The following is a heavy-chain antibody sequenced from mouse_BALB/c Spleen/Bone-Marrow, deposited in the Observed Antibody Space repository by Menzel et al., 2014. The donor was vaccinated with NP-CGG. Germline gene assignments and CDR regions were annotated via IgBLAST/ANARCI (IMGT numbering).Heavy chain of an antibody. CDR1: GYAFTNYL. J-gene: IGHJ3*01. CDR3: ARELGVFAY. Sequence: QVTLKECGAELVRPGTSVKVSCKASGYAFTNYLIEWVKQRPGQGLEWIGVINPGSGGTNYNEKFKGKATLTADKSSSTAYMQLSSLTSDDSAVYFCARELGVFAYWGQGTLVTVSA. CDR2: INPGSGGT. D-gene: IGHD4-1*01. V-gene: IGHV1-54*01.